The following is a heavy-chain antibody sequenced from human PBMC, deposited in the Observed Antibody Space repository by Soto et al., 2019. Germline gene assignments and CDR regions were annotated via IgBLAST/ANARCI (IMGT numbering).Heavy chain of an antibody. J-gene: IGHJ4*02. D-gene: IGHD4-17*01. CDR2: ISYSGST. CDR3: ARMTSVNSYYFDY. V-gene: IGHV4-30-4*01. CDR1: GVSISSPDSF. Sequence: PSETLSLTCTVSGVSISSPDSFWSWILHSPGEDLEWIGFISYSGSTSYDPSLKSRVAISLDTSKNQFSLEVTSVTAADTAIYYCARMTSVNSYYFDYWGQGTLVTVSS.